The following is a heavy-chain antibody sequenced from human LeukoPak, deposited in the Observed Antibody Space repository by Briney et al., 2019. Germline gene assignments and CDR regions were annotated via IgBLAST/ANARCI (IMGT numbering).Heavy chain of an antibody. CDR2: INHSGST. Sequence: PSETLSLTCAVCGGSFSRYYWSWIRQPPGKGLEWIGEINHSGSTNYNPSLKSRVTISVDTSKNQFSLKLSSVTAADTAVYYCARIPETGGGYFDYWGRGTLVTVSS. V-gene: IGHV4-34*01. CDR3: ARIPETGGGYFDY. CDR1: GGSFSRYY. D-gene: IGHD1-14*01. J-gene: IGHJ4*02.